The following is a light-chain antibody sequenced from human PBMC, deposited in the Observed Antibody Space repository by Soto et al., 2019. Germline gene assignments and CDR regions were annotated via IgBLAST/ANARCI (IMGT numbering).Light chain of an antibody. Sequence: DIQITQSPSPLSASIRDRVTRTRXASQTISTYLNWYQQKPGKAPKLLIYDASSLESGVPSRFSGSGSGTEFTLTISSLQPEDFATYYCLQHNSYPRTFGQGTKVDIK. V-gene: IGKV1-17*01. J-gene: IGKJ1*01. CDR2: DAS. CDR1: QTISTY. CDR3: LQHNSYPRT.